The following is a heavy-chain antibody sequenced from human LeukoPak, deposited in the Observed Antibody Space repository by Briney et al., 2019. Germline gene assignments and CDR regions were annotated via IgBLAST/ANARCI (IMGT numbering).Heavy chain of an antibody. Sequence: GGSLRLSCAASGFTFSSYAMHWVRQAPGKGLEWVAVISYDGSNKYYADSVKGRFTISRDNSKNTLYLQMNSLRAEDTAVYYCARDYYDSSGTSFDYWGQGTLVTVSS. D-gene: IGHD3-22*01. CDR2: ISYDGSNK. V-gene: IGHV3-30-3*01. CDR3: ARDYYDSSGTSFDY. CDR1: GFTFSSYA. J-gene: IGHJ4*02.